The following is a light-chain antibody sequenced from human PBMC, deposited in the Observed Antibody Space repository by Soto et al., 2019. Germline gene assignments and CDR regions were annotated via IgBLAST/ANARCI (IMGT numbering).Light chain of an antibody. CDR1: HSVSRTY. CDR3: QQFDDSVT. Sequence: EIVLTQSPVALSLSPRERATLSCRASHSVSRTYLAWYQQKPGQAPRLLIYGTSDRATGTPDRFSGSGSGTDFTLTISRLEPEDSAVYYCQQFDDSVTFGQGTRLEIK. J-gene: IGKJ5*01. CDR2: GTS. V-gene: IGKV3-20*01.